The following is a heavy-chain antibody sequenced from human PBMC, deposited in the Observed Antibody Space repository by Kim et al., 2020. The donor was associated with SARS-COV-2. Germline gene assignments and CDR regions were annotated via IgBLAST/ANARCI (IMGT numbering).Heavy chain of an antibody. CDR2: LHDIGIT. Sequence: SETLSLTCTVSGVSISDYYWSWLRQSPGKGLEWIGYLHDIGITKYNPSLKSRVTTSVDTSKNQFSLRLSSVTVADTAVYYCAREVRGPQFYYYMDVWGKGTTVTVSS. V-gene: IGHV4-59*01. CDR1: GVSISDYY. CDR3: AREVRGPQFYYYMDV. J-gene: IGHJ6*03. D-gene: IGHD4-4*01.